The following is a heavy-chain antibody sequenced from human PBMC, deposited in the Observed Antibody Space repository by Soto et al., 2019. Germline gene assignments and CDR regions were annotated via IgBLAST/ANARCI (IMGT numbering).Heavy chain of an antibody. CDR3: ARDSSPYYGSGSYYNAYYYYGMDV. J-gene: IGHJ6*02. V-gene: IGHV4-59*01. CDR2: IYYSGST. CDR1: GGSISSYY. D-gene: IGHD3-10*01. Sequence: TLSLTCTVSGGSISSYYWSWIRQPPGKGLEWIGYIYYSGSTNYNPSLKSRVTISVDTSKNQFSLKLSSVTAADTAVYYCARDSSPYYGSGSYYNAYYYYGMDVWGQGT.